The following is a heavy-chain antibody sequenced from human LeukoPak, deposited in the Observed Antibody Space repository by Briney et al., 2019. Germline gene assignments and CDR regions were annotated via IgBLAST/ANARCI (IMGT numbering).Heavy chain of an antibody. CDR2: INPNSGGT. CDR3: ARVVRRYGSGSSYYFDY. V-gene: IGHV1-2*04. J-gene: IGHJ4*02. Sequence: GASVKVSCKASGYTFTGYYMHWVRQAPGQGLEWMGWINPNSGGTNYAQKFQGWVTMTRDTSISTAYMELSRLRSDDTAVHYCARVVRRYGSGSSYYFDYWGQGTLVTVSS. D-gene: IGHD3-10*01. CDR1: GYTFTGYY.